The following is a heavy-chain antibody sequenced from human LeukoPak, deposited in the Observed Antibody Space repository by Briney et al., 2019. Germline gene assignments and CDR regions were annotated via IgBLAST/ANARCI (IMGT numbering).Heavy chain of an antibody. V-gene: IGHV3-23*01. CDR1: GFTFSSSA. Sequence: GGSLTLSCAASGFTFSSSAWTWVRQAPGKGLEWVSSIGVSGGRTYYADSAKGRFTISRDNSKNTLYLQMDSLRDADTGLFDCAEGGDSYRPFDFWGQGTLVTVSS. CDR3: AEGGDSYRPFDF. J-gene: IGHJ4*02. CDR2: IGVSGGRT. D-gene: IGHD1-26*01.